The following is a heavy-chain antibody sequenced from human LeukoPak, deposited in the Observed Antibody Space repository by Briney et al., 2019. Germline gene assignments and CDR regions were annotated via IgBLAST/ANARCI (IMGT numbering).Heavy chain of an antibody. CDR3: ARAGIAARQYYFDY. Sequence: GGSLRLSCAASGFTVSSNYMSWVRQAPGKGLEWVSVIYSGGSTYYADSVKGRFTISRDNSKNTLYLQMNSLRAEDTAVYYCARAGIAARQYYFDYWGQGTLVTVSS. J-gene: IGHJ4*02. CDR1: GFTVSSNY. D-gene: IGHD6-6*01. V-gene: IGHV3-53*01. CDR2: IYSGGST.